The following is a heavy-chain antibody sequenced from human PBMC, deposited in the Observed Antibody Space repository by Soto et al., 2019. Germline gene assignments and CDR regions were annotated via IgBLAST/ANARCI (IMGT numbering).Heavy chain of an antibody. J-gene: IGHJ5*02. CDR3: AKVPAAAGMCWFDP. CDR2: ISYDGSNK. D-gene: IGHD6-13*01. CDR1: GFTFSSYG. V-gene: IGHV3-30*18. Sequence: QVQLVESGGGVVQPGRSLRLSCAASGFTFSSYGMHWVRQAPGKGLEWVAVISYDGSNKYYADSVKGRFTISRDNSKNTLYLQMNSLRAEDTAVYYCAKVPAAAGMCWFDPWGQGTLVTVSS.